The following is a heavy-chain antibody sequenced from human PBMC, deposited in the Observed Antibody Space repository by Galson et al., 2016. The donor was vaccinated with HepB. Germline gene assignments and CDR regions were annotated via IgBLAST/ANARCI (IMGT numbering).Heavy chain of an antibody. J-gene: IGHJ4*02. CDR2: INTDYGNT. CDR1: GYNFTHYA. V-gene: IGHV1-3*04. D-gene: IGHD3-10*01. Sequence: SVKVSCKASGYNFTHYALHWVRQAPGQRPEWMGWINTDYGNTKYSQKFQDRLTITGDTSATTANLELSSLRSEDTAVYYCARDRRGGGSGSFYPLDYWGQGTLVTVSS. CDR3: ARDRRGGGSGSFYPLDY.